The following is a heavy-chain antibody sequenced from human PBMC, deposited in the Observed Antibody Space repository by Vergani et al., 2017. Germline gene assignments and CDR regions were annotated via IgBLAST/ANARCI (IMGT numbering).Heavy chain of an antibody. D-gene: IGHD2-15*01. CDR1: GSSFTSYW. CDR3: ARRGYCSGGSCYCFDY. Sequence: EVQLVQSGAEVKKPGESLKISCKGSGSSFTSYWIGWVRQMPGKGLEWMGIIYPGDSDNKYSPAFQGQVTISADKSISTAYLQWSSLNASDTAMYYCARRGYCSGGSCYCFDYWGQGALVTVSS. J-gene: IGHJ4*02. V-gene: IGHV5-51*01. CDR2: IYPGDSDN.